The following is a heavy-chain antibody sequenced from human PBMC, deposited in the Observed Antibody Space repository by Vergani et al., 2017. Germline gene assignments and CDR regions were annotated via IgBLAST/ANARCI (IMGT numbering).Heavy chain of an antibody. J-gene: IGHJ3*01. CDR3: AKVCGSTSCPYGGGAFDV. Sequence: VQLLESGGGLIQPGGSLRLSCAASGFTFNSYAMTWVRQAPGKGLEWVSGINNNGGSTYYADSVKGRFTISRDNSKNTLYLQMTDLRAEDTATYYCAKVCGSTSCPYGGGAFDVWGHGTMVTVSS. V-gene: IGHV3-23*01. CDR2: INNNGGST. D-gene: IGHD2-2*01. CDR1: GFTFNSYA.